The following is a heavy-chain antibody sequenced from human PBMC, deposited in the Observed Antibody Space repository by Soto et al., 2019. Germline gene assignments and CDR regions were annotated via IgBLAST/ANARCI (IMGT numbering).Heavy chain of an antibody. CDR3: ARVATMVRGGQTGYYYSGMDV. CDR1: GGSISSYY. Sequence: QVQLQESGPGLVKPSETLSLTCTVSGGSISSYYWSWIRQPPGKGLEWIGYIYYSGSTNYNPSLKSRVTISVDTSKNQFSLKLSSVTAADTAVYYCARVATMVRGGQTGYYYSGMDVWGQGTTVTVSS. V-gene: IGHV4-59*01. CDR2: IYYSGST. J-gene: IGHJ6*02. D-gene: IGHD3-10*01.